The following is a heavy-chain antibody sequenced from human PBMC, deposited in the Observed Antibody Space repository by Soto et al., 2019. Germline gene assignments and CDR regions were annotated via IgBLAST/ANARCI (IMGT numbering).Heavy chain of an antibody. CDR1: GFTFSSYG. D-gene: IGHD6-19*01. CDR3: AREGGMISSSGWTRNYFDY. J-gene: IGHJ4*02. CDR2: IWYDGSNK. V-gene: IGHV3-33*01. Sequence: GGSLRLSCAASGFTFSSYGMHWVRQAPGKGLEWVAVIWYDGSNKYYADSVKGRFTISRDNSKNTLYLQMNSLRAEDTAVYYCAREGGMISSSGWTRNYFDYWGQGTLVTVSS.